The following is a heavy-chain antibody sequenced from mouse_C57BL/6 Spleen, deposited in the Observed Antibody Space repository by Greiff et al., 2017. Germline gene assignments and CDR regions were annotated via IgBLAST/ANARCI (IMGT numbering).Heavy chain of an antibody. CDR3: AREGVITTEDYWYFDV. J-gene: IGHJ1*03. CDR1: GYTFTSYG. CDR2: YPRSGNT. Sequence: QVQLQQSGAELARPGASVKLSCKASGYTFTSYGISWVKQIYPRSGNTYYNEKFKGKATLTADKSSSTAYMELRTLTSEDSAVYFCAREGVITTEDYWYFDVWGTGTTVTVSS. D-gene: IGHD1-1*01. V-gene: IGHV1-81*01.